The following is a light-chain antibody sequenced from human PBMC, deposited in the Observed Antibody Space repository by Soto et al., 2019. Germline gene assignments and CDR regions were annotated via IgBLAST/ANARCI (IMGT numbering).Light chain of an antibody. V-gene: IGLV2-23*01. CDR3: CSYADNSLYV. Sequence: QSALTQPASVSGSPGQSITISCTGTSSDIGGYYLVSWYQQHPGKAPKLMIYESNERPSGISDRFSGSKSGNTASLTISGLQSEDEADYYCCSYADNSLYVFGTGTKVTVL. J-gene: IGLJ1*01. CDR2: ESN. CDR1: SSDIGGYYL.